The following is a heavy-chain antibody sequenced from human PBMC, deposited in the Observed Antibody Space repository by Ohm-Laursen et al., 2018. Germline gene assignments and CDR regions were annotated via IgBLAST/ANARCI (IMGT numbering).Heavy chain of an antibody. CDR3: ARRGHAFDI. CDR2: IYYSGTT. J-gene: IGHJ3*02. CDR1: GAPISTHY. Sequence: GTMSLTCTVSGAPISTHYWSWIRQPPGKGLEWIGYIYYSGTTNYNPSLKSRVTISLNTSKNQFSLKLSSVTAADTAVYYCARRGHAFDIWGQGTMVTVSS. V-gene: IGHV4-59*11.